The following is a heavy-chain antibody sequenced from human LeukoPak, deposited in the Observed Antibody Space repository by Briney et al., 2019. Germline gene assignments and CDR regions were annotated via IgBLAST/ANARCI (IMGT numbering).Heavy chain of an antibody. CDR1: GFTFSSYA. Sequence: GGSLRLSCAASGFTFSSYALHWVPHAPGGGLEYVSGISTNGGGTYYANSVKGRFTISRDNSKNTLFLQMGSLRAEDMSEYYCARARITIFGVGPMDVWGKGTTVTVSS. V-gene: IGHV3-64*01. D-gene: IGHD3-3*01. CDR3: ARARITIFGVGPMDV. J-gene: IGHJ6*03. CDR2: ISTNGGGT.